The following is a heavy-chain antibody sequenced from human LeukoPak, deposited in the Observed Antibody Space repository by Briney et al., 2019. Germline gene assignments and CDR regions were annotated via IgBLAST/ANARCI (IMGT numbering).Heavy chain of an antibody. CDR2: INSDGSST. J-gene: IGHJ4*02. Sequence: GSLRLSCATSGFTFSGYWVDWVRQAPGKGLGLVSRINSDGSSTSYADSVKGRFTISRDNAKNTLYLQMNSLRAEDTAVYYCARDPVYYDSRGYYSGGWYFDYWGQGTLVTVSS. CDR3: ARDPVYYDSRGYYSGGWYFDY. CDR1: GFTFSGYW. V-gene: IGHV3-74*01. D-gene: IGHD3-22*01.